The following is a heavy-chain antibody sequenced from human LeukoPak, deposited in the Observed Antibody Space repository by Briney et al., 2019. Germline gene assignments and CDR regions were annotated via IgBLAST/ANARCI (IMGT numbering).Heavy chain of an antibody. D-gene: IGHD3-10*01. CDR2: IYYSGST. J-gene: IGHJ3*02. Sequence: RPSETLSLTCTVSGGSISSGDYYWSWIRQPPGKGLEWIGYIYYSGSTYYNPSLKSRVTISVDTSKNQFSLKLSSVTAADTAVYYCARALGGITMVRGYDAFDIWGQGTMVTVSS. CDR3: ARALGGITMVRGYDAFDI. CDR1: GGSISSGDYY. V-gene: IGHV4-30-4*08.